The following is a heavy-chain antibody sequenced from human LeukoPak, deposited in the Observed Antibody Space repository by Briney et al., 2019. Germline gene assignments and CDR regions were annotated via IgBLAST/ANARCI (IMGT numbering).Heavy chain of an antibody. D-gene: IGHD3-3*01. V-gene: IGHV3-30*04. CDR1: GFTFSSYA. CDR3: ARALLYDFWSGFYYYYYGMDV. CDR2: ISYDGSNK. Sequence: PGRSLRLSCAASGFTFSSYAMHWVRQAPGKGLEWVAFISYDGSNKYYADSVKGRFTISRDNAKNSLYLQMNSLRAEDTAVYYCARALLYDFWSGFYYYYYGMDVWGQGTTVTVSS. J-gene: IGHJ6*02.